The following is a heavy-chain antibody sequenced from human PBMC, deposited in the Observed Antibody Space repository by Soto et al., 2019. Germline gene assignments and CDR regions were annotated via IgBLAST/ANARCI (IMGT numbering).Heavy chain of an antibody. Sequence: QVHLVQSGAEVKKPGSSVKVSCKAPGGTFRNHAINWVRQAPGQGLEWMGRIIPIFSTTNYAQKFQGRVTMTAEESTITAYLEVSSLKHDDTAVYYCAREVAADGTFREDVVDIWGQGALVTISS. CDR2: IIPIFSTT. J-gene: IGHJ3*02. D-gene: IGHD6-13*01. V-gene: IGHV1-69*12. CDR1: GGTFRNHA. CDR3: AREVAADGTFREDVVDI.